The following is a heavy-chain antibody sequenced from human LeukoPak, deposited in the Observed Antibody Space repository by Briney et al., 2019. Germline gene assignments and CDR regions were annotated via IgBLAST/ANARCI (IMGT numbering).Heavy chain of an antibody. CDR1: GFTFSSYG. CDR3: ARDFLHYYDNSGYTGY. V-gene: IGHV3-30-3*01. J-gene: IGHJ4*02. CDR2: ISYDGSNK. D-gene: IGHD3-22*01. Sequence: GGSLRLSCAASGFTFSSYGMHWVRQAPGKGLEWVAVISYDGSNKYYPDSVKGRFTISRDNSKNTLYLQMNSLRAEDTAVYYCARDFLHYYDNSGYTGYWGQGTVVTVSS.